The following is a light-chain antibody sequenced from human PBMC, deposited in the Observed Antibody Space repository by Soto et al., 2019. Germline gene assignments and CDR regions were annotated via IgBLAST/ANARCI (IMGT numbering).Light chain of an antibody. CDR2: SNN. CDR1: SSNVGRNT. V-gene: IGLV1-44*01. CDR3: ATWDESMNGPV. Sequence: QSVLTQPPSASGTPGQSVTISCSGSSSNVGRNTVNWFQHLPGTAPTLLIYSNNQRPSGVPDRFAGSKSGTSASLAISGLQSEDEADYYCATWDESMNGPVFGVWTKVTVL. J-gene: IGLJ3*02.